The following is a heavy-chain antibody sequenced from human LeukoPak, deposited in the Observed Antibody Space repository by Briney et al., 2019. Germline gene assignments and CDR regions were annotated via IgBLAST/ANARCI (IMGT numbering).Heavy chain of an antibody. J-gene: IGHJ2*01. V-gene: IGHV4-59*01. CDR3: ARDRGDYCSGGSCYSYWYFDL. D-gene: IGHD2-15*01. CDR1: GGPISGYY. CDR2: IYYSGST. Sequence: SETLSLTCSVSGGPISGYYWSWIRQPPGKGLEWIGYIYYSGSTNYNPSLKSRVTISVDTSKNQFSLKLSSVTAADTAVYYCARDRGDYCSGGSCYSYWYFDLWGRGTLVTVSS.